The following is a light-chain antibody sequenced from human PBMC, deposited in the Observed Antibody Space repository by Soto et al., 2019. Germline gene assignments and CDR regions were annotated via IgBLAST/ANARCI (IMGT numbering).Light chain of an antibody. CDR3: SSYTTSNTRQIV. J-gene: IGLJ1*01. CDR2: DVS. V-gene: IGLV2-14*01. CDR1: SSDVGGYNY. Sequence: QSVLTQPASVSGSPGQSITISCTGTSSDVGGYNYVSWYQQHPGKAPTFMIYDVSNRPSGVSNRFSGSKSGNTASLTISGLQAEDEADYYCSSYTTSNTRQIVFGTGTKLTVL.